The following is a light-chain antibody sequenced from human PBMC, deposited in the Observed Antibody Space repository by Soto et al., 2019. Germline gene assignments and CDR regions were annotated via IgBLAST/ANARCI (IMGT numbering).Light chain of an antibody. CDR2: SAS. CDR1: QRVSNY. Sequence: DIQMTQSPSSVSASVGDRVTITCRASQRVSNYLNWYQQKPRKAPKLLIYSASSLQSGVPSRFSGSVSGTDYTLTINNLQPEDSATYFGQQSYSAPRTFGQGTSVEIK. CDR3: QQSYSAPRT. V-gene: IGKV1-39*01. J-gene: IGKJ1*01.